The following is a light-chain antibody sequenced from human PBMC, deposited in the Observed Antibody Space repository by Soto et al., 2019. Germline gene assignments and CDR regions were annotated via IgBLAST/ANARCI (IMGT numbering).Light chain of an antibody. V-gene: IGLV2-14*01. CDR3: SSYTSSSTPYV. CDR1: SSDVGGYNF. J-gene: IGLJ1*01. CDR2: EFS. Sequence: QSVLTQPASVSVTRDQSISISYTGTSSDVGGYNFVSWYQQHSGKALKLRISEFSNRPSGVSNRFSGSKSGNTASLTISGLQAEDEADYYCSSYTSSSTPYVFGTGTNFTVL.